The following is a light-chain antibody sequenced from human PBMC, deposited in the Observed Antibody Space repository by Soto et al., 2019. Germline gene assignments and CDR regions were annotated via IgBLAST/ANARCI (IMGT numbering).Light chain of an antibody. Sequence: EIVLTQSPATLSLSPGERATLSCRASQTVGSFLAWYQRKPGQAPRLLIYNTSKRANGIPARFSGSGSGTDFTLTISSLEPEDFAVYYCQQRYNWPPLTFGGGTKVEMK. J-gene: IGKJ4*01. CDR3: QQRYNWPPLT. CDR1: QTVGSF. V-gene: IGKV3-11*01. CDR2: NTS.